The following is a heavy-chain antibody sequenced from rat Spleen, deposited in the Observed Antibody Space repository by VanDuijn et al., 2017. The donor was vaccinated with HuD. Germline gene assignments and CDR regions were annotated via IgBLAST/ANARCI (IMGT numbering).Heavy chain of an antibody. CDR3: TRGYYFDY. Sequence: EVELVESGGGLVQPGRSMKLSCAASGFTFSNYDMAWVRQAPTKGLEWVASISISGGSSYYRDSVKGRFTISRDNAKSTLYLQMDSLRSEDTATYYCTRGYYFDYWGQGVMVTVSS. J-gene: IGHJ2*01. CDR2: ISISGGSS. V-gene: IGHV5-25*01. CDR1: GFTFSNYD.